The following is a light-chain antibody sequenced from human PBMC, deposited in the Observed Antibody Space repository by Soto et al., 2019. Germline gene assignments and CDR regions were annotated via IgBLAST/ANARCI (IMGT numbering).Light chain of an antibody. CDR3: QQYGRSPGT. CDR1: QSVSSSY. Sequence: EIVLTQSPGTLSLSPGESATLSCRASQSVSSSYLAWYQQKPGQAPRLLIYGASRRATGIPDRFSGSGSGTDFTLTISRLEPEDFAVYYCQQYGRSPGTFGQGTKVDIK. V-gene: IGKV3-20*01. J-gene: IGKJ1*01. CDR2: GAS.